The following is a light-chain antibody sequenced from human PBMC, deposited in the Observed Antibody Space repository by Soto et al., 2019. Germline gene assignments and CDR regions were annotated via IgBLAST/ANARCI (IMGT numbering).Light chain of an antibody. V-gene: IGKV3-20*01. Sequence: EIVLTQSPGTLSLSPGERATLSCRDSQSVSSSYLAWYQQKPGQAPRLLTYGASSRATGIPDRFSGSGSGTDFTLTISKLEAEDFAVYYCQQYGSSPTFGQGTKVEIK. J-gene: IGKJ1*01. CDR1: QSVSSSY. CDR2: GAS. CDR3: QQYGSSPT.